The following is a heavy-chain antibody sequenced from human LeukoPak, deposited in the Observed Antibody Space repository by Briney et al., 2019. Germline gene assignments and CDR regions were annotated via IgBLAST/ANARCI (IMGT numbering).Heavy chain of an antibody. J-gene: IGHJ4*02. D-gene: IGHD3-16*02. Sequence: SVKVSCKASGGTFSSYAISWVRQAPGQGLEWMGGIIPIFGTANYAQKFQGRVTFTADESTSTAYMELSSLRSEDTAVYYCARGRSRLGELSLYGFRYWGQGTLVTVSS. V-gene: IGHV1-69*13. CDR1: GGTFSSYA. CDR3: ARGRSRLGELSLYGFRY. CDR2: IIPIFGTA.